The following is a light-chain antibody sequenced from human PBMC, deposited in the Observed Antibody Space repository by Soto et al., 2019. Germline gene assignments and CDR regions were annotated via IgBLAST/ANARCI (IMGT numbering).Light chain of an antibody. V-gene: IGKV2-30*01. J-gene: IGKJ2*01. CDR1: QGLGNTY. CDR2: KVS. CDR3: TQATHWPYS. Sequence: DVVMTQSPLSLPVTLGQPASISCRSSQGLGNTYLNWFHQRPGQSPRRLIYKVSTRDSGVPDRFSGNGSGTDFTLKISGVEAEDVGLYCCTQATHWPYSFGQGTKLEI.